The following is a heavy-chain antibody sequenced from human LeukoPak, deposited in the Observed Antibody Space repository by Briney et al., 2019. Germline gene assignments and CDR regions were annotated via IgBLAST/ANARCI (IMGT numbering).Heavy chain of an antibody. D-gene: IGHD3-3*01. CDR2: IYHSGST. CDR1: GGSISSSNW. CDR3: ASSLRITIFGVVSHDAFDI. Sequence: PSEPLSLTCAVYGGSISSSNWWSWVRQPPGKGLEWIGEIYHSGSTIYNPSLKSRVAISVDKSKNQFSLKLSSVTAADTAVYYCASSLRITIFGVVSHDAFDIWGQGTMVTVSS. V-gene: IGHV4-4*02. J-gene: IGHJ3*02.